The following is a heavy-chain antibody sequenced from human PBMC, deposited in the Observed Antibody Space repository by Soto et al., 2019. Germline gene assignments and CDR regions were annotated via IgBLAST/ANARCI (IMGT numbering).Heavy chain of an antibody. J-gene: IGHJ6*02. D-gene: IGHD3-10*01. Sequence: QMQLVQSGGGVVQPGGSLRLSCAGSGFIFSNYGIHWVRQRPGKGLEWVAIISFDGTKKDYEDSVKGRFTLSRDTSNSTVFLQMDSLRAEDTAVYYCGKDKNRLTAKYYYGMGVWGQGTTVTVS. CDR1: GFIFSNYG. CDR3: GKDKNRLTAKYYYGMGV. CDR2: ISFDGTKK. V-gene: IGHV3-30*18.